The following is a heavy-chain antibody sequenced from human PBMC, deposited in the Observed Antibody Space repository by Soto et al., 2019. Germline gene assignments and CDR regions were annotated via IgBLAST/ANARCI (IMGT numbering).Heavy chain of an antibody. Sequence: EVQLLESGGGLVQPGGSLRLSCAASGFTFSSYAMSWVRQAPGKGLEWVSAISGSGGSTYYADSVKGRFTISRDNSKNTLYLQMNSLRAEDTAVYYCAKDETPDGVLRYFDWSPNPYYFDYWGQGTLVTVSS. CDR3: AKDETPDGVLRYFDWSPNPYYFDY. CDR2: ISGSGGST. D-gene: IGHD3-9*01. V-gene: IGHV3-23*01. J-gene: IGHJ4*02. CDR1: GFTFSSYA.